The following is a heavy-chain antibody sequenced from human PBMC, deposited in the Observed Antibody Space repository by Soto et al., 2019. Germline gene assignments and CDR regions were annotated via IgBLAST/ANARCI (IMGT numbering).Heavy chain of an antibody. CDR2: INAGNGNT. CDR3: AGANRELQFYYYYGMDV. J-gene: IGHJ6*02. D-gene: IGHD2-8*01. V-gene: IGHV1-3*01. CDR1: GYTFTNYA. Sequence: GASVKVSCKASGYTFTNYAMHCVRQAPGQRLEWMGWINAGNGNTKCSQKFQGRVTITRDTSASTAYMELSRLRSEDTAVYYCAGANRELQFYYYYGMDVWGQGTTVTVSS.